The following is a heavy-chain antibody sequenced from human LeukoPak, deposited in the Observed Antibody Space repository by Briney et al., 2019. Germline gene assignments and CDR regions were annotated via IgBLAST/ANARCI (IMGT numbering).Heavy chain of an antibody. D-gene: IGHD3-22*01. CDR3: ARDYYDRLPGI. CDR1: GYTFTSYG. Sequence: ASVTVSCKASGYTFTSYGISWVRQAPGQGLEWMGWISGYNGNTIYAQNFQGRVTMTTDTSTTTAYMELRSLRSDDTAVYYCARDYYDRLPGIWGQGTMVTVSS. J-gene: IGHJ3*02. V-gene: IGHV1-18*01. CDR2: ISGYNGNT.